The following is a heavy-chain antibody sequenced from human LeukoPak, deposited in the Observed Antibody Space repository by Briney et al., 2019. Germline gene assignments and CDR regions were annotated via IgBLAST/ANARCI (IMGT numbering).Heavy chain of an antibody. V-gene: IGHV1-69*13. Sequence: ASVKVSCKASGGTFSSYATSWVRQAPGRGLEWMGGIIPIFGTANYAQKFQGRVTITADESTSTAYMELSSLRSEDTAVYYCASPTSAYYGSGYYFDYWGQGTLVTVSS. CDR2: IIPIFGTA. CDR1: GGTFSSYA. CDR3: ASPTSAYYGSGYYFDY. D-gene: IGHD3-10*01. J-gene: IGHJ4*02.